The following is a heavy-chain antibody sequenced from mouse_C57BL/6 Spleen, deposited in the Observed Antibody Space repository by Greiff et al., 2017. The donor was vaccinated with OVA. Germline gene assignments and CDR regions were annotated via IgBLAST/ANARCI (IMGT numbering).Heavy chain of an antibody. J-gene: IGHJ4*01. V-gene: IGHV5-9-1*02. CDR3: TRERGVYYGSSYYYAMDY. D-gene: IGHD1-1*01. CDR1: GFTFSSYA. CDR2: ISSGGDYI. Sequence: EVKVVESGEGLVKPGGSLKLSCAASGFTFSSYAMSWVRQTPEKRLEWVAYISSGGDYIYYADTVKGRFTISRDNARNTLYLQMSSLKSEDTAMYYCTRERGVYYGSSYYYAMDYWGQGTSVTVSS.